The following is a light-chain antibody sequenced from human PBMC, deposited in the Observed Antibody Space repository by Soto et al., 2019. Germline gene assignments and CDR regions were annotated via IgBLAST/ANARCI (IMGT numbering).Light chain of an antibody. Sequence: DIQMTQSPSTRSASVGDRVTITCRASQSYTSWLAWYQQKPGKAPKLLIYDASSLESGVPSRFSGSGSGTEFTLTISSLQPDDFATYYCQQYNSYCWTFGQGTKVEIK. V-gene: IGKV1-5*01. CDR1: QSYTSW. CDR2: DAS. CDR3: QQYNSYCWT. J-gene: IGKJ1*01.